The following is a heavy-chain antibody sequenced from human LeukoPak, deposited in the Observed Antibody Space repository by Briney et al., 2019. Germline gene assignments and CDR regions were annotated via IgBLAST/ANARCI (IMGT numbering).Heavy chain of an antibody. CDR3: ARVGYCSNTSCYNGIEF. Sequence: SETLSLTCTVSGGSISSYYWSWIRQPAGKGLEWIGRIYTSGSTNYNPSLKSRVTISVDTSKNQFSLKLSSVTAADTAVYYCARVGYCSNTSCYNGIEFWGQGTLVTVSS. CDR1: GGSISSYY. V-gene: IGHV4-4*07. D-gene: IGHD2-2*03. CDR2: IYTSGST. J-gene: IGHJ4*02.